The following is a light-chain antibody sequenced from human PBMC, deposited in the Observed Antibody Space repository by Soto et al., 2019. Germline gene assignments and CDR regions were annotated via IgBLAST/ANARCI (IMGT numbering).Light chain of an antibody. CDR3: KQATHSPWA. J-gene: IGKJ1*01. V-gene: IGKV2-24*01. CDR1: HSLVHSDGNTY. CDR2: KVS. Sequence: EIVMTQDPPSSPVTLGQPASLSCRSSHSLVHSDGNTYLSWLQQRPGQPPRLLIYKVSNRFSGVPDRFSGSEAGIDFTLKIGRVALEDVEVYYCKQATHSPWAFGQGTKVEIK.